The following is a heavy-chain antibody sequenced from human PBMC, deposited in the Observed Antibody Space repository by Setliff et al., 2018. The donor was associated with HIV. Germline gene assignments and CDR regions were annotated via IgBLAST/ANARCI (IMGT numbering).Heavy chain of an antibody. CDR1: GGSIGGFY. D-gene: IGHD2-15*01. J-gene: IGHJ5*02. Sequence: SETLSLTCTVSGGSIGGFYWNWIRQSAGKGLEWIGRIYTNGNTNYNPSLKSRVTVSADTSKNQFSLKLTSVTAADTAVYYCARSGGDCSGISCYSLWFDPWGHGTLVTVS. CDR3: ARSGGDCSGISCYSLWFDP. CDR2: IYTNGNT. V-gene: IGHV4-4*07.